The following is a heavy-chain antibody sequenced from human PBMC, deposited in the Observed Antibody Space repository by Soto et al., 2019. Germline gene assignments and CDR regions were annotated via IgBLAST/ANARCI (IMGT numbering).Heavy chain of an antibody. CDR3: ARDFCGGDCSDDYYYSAMDV. CDR2: IFYSGST. CDR1: GGSVSSGSHY. D-gene: IGHD2-21*02. Sequence: SETLSLTCTVSGGSVSSGSHYWSWIRQPPGKGLEWIGQIFYSGSTNYNPSLKSRVTISVDTSKNQFSLELSPVTTADTAVYFCARDFCGGDCSDDYYYSAMDVWGQGTTVTVSS. J-gene: IGHJ6*02. V-gene: IGHV4-61*01.